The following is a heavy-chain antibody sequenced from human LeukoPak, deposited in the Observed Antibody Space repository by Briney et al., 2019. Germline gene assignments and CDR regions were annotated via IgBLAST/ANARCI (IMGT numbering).Heavy chain of an antibody. J-gene: IGHJ5*02. CDR3: AREVDYDSAFDP. D-gene: IGHD3-22*01. CDR2: IYYSGST. CDR1: GYSISSSYY. V-gene: IGHV4-61*01. Sequence: SETLSLTCSVSGYSISSSYYWSWIRQPPGKGLEWIGYIYYSGSTNYNPSLKSRVTISVDTSKNQFSLKLSSVTAADTAVYYCAREVDYDSAFDPWGQGTLVTVSS.